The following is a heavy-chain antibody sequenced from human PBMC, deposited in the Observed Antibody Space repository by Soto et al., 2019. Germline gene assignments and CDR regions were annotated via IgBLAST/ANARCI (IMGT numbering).Heavy chain of an antibody. D-gene: IGHD3-10*01. V-gene: IGHV3-21*01. CDR2: ISSSGSYI. CDR1: GFTFSSHS. CDR3: ASIPGGPPLRYFDY. Sequence: GGSLRLSCAASGFTFSSHSMNWVRQAPGKGLEWVSSISSSGSYIYYADSLKGRFAISRDNAKNSLYLQMNSLRTEDMAVYYCASIPGGPPLRYFDYWGQGTLVTVSS. J-gene: IGHJ4*02.